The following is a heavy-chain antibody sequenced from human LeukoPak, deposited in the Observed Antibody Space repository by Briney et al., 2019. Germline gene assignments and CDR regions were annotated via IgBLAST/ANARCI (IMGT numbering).Heavy chain of an antibody. CDR1: GYTFIGYH. CDR2: INPNSGDT. CDR3: ARPLAVAGTRNAFNI. V-gene: IGHV1-2*02. J-gene: IGHJ3*02. D-gene: IGHD6-19*01. Sequence: ASVKVSCKASGYTFIGYHIHWVRQAPGQGLEWMGWINPNSGDTNYAQKFQGRVTMTRDTSITTAYMELSSLRSDDTAVYYCARPLAVAGTRNAFNIWGPGTMVTVSS.